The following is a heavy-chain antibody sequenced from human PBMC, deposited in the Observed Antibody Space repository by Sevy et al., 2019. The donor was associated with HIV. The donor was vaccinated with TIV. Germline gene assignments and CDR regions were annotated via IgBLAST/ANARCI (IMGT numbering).Heavy chain of an antibody. CDR1: GFTFSSYG. D-gene: IGHD3-16*01. V-gene: IGHV3-30*02. Sequence: GGSLRLSCAASGFTFSSYGMHWVRQAPGKGLEWVAFIRYDGSNKYYADSVKGRFTISRDNSKNMLYLQMNSLRAEDTAVYYCAKENSPGGSGSHDAFDIWGQGTMVTVSS. CDR3: AKENSPGGSGSHDAFDI. J-gene: IGHJ3*02. CDR2: IRYDGSNK.